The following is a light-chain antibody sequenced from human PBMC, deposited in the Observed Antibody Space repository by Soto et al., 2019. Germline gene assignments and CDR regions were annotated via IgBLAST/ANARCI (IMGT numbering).Light chain of an antibody. J-gene: IGLJ7*01. CDR2: LNSDGSH. V-gene: IGLV4-69*01. CDR3: QTWGTGIHV. Sequence: QSVLTQSPSASASLGDSVKITCTLSSGHSSYAIAWHQQQPEKGPRSLMKLNSDGSHSKGDGIPDRFSGSSSGAARSLIISSLQAEDEAYYYCQTWGTGIHVFGTGTQLTVL. CDR1: SGHSSYA.